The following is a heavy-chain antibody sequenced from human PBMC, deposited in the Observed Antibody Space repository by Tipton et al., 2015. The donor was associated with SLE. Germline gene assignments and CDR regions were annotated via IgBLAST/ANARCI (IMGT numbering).Heavy chain of an antibody. Sequence: TLSLTCSVSGDSISSNNFFWTWIRQPAGKGLEWIGRVYGGGTPASRPPLKSRVSISVDTSKNQFSLRVTSVTAADTAIYYCARGTWFGDLRYNWVDSWGQGILVTVSS. CDR3: ARGTWFGDLRYNWVDS. D-gene: IGHD3-10*01. CDR2: VYGGGTP. V-gene: IGHV4-61*02. J-gene: IGHJ5*01. CDR1: GDSISSNNFF.